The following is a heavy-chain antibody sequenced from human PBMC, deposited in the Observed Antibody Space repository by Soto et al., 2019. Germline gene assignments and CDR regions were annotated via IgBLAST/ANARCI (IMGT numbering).Heavy chain of an antibody. CDR2: INSDGSTI. J-gene: IGHJ4*02. Sequence: EVQLVESGGGLVQPGGSLRLSCAASGFTFSSYWMHWVRQAPGKGLVWVSRINSDGSTITYAHSVEGRVTISRDKAKNMLYLQMNSLRGEGTAVYYCASVPYGWYAWVEWGQGTRVTVSS. CDR3: ASVPYGWYAWVE. CDR1: GFTFSSYW. V-gene: IGHV3-74*01. D-gene: IGHD3-10*01.